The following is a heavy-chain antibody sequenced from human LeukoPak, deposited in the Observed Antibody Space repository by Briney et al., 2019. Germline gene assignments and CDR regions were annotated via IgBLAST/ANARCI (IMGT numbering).Heavy chain of an antibody. J-gene: IGHJ6*02. CDR2: ISAYNGST. D-gene: IGHD6-19*01. Sequence: GASVKVSCKASDFSFTSYGMSWMRQAPGQGLEWMGWISAYNGSTKYAQKLQGRVTMTTDTSTGTAYMELRSLRPDDTAVYYCARDLTSNVAVTEYHYYAMDVWGQGTTVTVSS. V-gene: IGHV1-18*01. CDR1: DFSFTSYG. CDR3: ARDLTSNVAVTEYHYYAMDV.